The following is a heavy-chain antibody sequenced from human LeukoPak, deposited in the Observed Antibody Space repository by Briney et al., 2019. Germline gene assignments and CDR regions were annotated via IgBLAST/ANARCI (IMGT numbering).Heavy chain of an antibody. CDR2: INHSGST. CDR1: GGSFSGYY. CDR3: ARGRTGYHLLPTKKDYSYYYVDV. V-gene: IGHV4-34*01. D-gene: IGHD2-2*01. J-gene: IGHJ6*03. Sequence: SETLSLTCAVYGGSFSGYYWSWIRQPPGKGLEWIGEINHSGSTNYNPSLKSRVTISVDTSKNQFPLKLSSVTAADTAVYYCARGRTGYHLLPTKKDYSYYYVDVWDKGTTVTVSS.